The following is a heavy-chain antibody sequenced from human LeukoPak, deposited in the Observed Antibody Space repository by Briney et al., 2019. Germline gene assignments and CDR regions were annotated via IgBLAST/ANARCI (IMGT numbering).Heavy chain of an antibody. CDR1: GFTFDDYA. D-gene: IGHD3-3*01. Sequence: SLRLSCAASGFTFDDYAMHWVRQAPGKGLEWVSGISWNSGSIGYADSVKGRFTISRDNAKNSLYLQMSSLRAEDTALYYCAKAAIFGVAIDYWGQGTLVTVSS. J-gene: IGHJ4*02. CDR3: AKAAIFGVAIDY. V-gene: IGHV3-9*01. CDR2: ISWNSGSI.